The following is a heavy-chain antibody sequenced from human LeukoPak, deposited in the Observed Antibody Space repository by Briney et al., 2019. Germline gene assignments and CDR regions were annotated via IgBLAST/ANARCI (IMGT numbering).Heavy chain of an antibody. D-gene: IGHD3-10*01. CDR1: GFTFSSYA. CDR3: ASLYGSGNYSTPDYFDY. V-gene: IGHV3-30*04. Sequence: PGGSLRLSCAASGFTFSSYAMHWVRQAPGKGLEWVAVISYDGSNKYYADSVKGRFTISRDNSKNTLYLQMNSLRAEDTAVYYCASLYGSGNYSTPDYFDYWGQGTLVTVSS. J-gene: IGHJ4*02. CDR2: ISYDGSNK.